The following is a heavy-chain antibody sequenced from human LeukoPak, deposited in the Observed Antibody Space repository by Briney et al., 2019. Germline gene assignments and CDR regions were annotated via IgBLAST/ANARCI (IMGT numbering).Heavy chain of an antibody. CDR1: GFTFTSYD. J-gene: IGHJ4*02. CDR3: VRTPPNWGFDY. Sequence: ASVKVSCKASGFTFTSYDINWVRQATGQGLEWMGWMSPNSGDTGYAQKFQGRVTMTSDSSISTAYMELSSLRSEDTAIYYCVRTPPNWGFDYWGQGTLVTVSS. V-gene: IGHV1-8*01. CDR2: MSPNSGDT. D-gene: IGHD7-27*01.